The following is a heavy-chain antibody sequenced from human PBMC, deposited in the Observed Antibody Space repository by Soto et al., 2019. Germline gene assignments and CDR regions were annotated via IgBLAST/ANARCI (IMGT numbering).Heavy chain of an antibody. Sequence: QVQLQQWGAGLLKPSETLSLTCAVYGGSFSGYYWSWIRQPPGKGLEWIGEINHSGSTNYNPSLKSRVTISVDTSKNQFSLKLSSVTAADTAVYYCARARLRYCSGGSCYPMRGYFQHWGQGTLVTVSS. D-gene: IGHD2-15*01. CDR3: ARARLRYCSGGSCYPMRGYFQH. CDR1: GGSFSGYY. J-gene: IGHJ1*01. CDR2: INHSGST. V-gene: IGHV4-34*01.